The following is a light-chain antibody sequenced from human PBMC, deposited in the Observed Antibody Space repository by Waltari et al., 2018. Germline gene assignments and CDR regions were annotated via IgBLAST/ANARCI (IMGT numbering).Light chain of an antibody. CDR1: QNINTY. CDR2: AAS. J-gene: IGKJ4*01. CDR3: QQTFNTAPLT. Sequence: DIQMTQSPSSLSASVGDRVTVTCRSSQNINTYLNWLQQKPGQPPKLLIYAASILHSGVPSRFSGRGSGTQFTFTINGLQPEDFATYYCQQTFNTAPLTFGGGTKVEI. V-gene: IGKV1-39*01.